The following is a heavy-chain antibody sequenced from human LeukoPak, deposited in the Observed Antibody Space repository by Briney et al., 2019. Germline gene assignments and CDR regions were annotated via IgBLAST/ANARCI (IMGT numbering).Heavy chain of an antibody. V-gene: IGHV3-23*01. D-gene: IGHD2-8*01. CDR1: GFTFSSYA. CDR2: ISGSGGST. CDR3: ARDEEGYCTNGVCSPMDV. J-gene: IGHJ6*03. Sequence: GGSLRLSCAASGFTFSSYAMSWVRQAPGKGLEWVSAISGSGGSTYYADSVKGRFTISRDNSKNTLYLQMNSLRAEDTALYYCARDEEGYCTNGVCSPMDVWGKGTTVTVSS.